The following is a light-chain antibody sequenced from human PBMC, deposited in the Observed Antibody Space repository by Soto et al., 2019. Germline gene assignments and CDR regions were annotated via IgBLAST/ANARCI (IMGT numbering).Light chain of an antibody. J-gene: IGKJ5*01. V-gene: IGKV3-20*01. CDR2: DAS. CDR3: QQYGSSLIT. Sequence: PGERVTLSCRASQSINNKVAWYQQKPGQAPRLLIYDASNRATGIPARFSGSGSGTDFTLTISRLEPEEFAVYYCQQYGSSLITVGQGTRLEIK. CDR1: QSINNK.